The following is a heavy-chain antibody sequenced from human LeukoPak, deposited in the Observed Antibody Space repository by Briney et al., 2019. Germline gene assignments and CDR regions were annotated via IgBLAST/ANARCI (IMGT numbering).Heavy chain of an antibody. V-gene: IGHV3-66*01. CDR2: IYSGGST. CDR3: ARDGAGDRHWYFDL. Sequence: PGGSLRLSCAASGFTFSSYAMSWVRQAPGKGLEWVSVIYSGGSTYYADSVKGRFTISRDNSKNTLYLQMNSLRAEDTAVYYCARDGAGDRHWYFDLWGRGTLVTVSS. CDR1: GFTFSSYA. D-gene: IGHD7-27*01. J-gene: IGHJ2*01.